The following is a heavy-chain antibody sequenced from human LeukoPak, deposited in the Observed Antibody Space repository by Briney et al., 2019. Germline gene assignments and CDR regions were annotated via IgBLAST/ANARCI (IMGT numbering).Heavy chain of an antibody. J-gene: IGHJ6*03. V-gene: IGHV3-33*01. CDR2: IWYDGSNK. D-gene: IGHD2-15*01. Sequence: PGGSLRLPCAASGFTFTSYGMHWVRQAPGKGLEWVAVIWYDGSNKYYADSVKGRFTISRDNSKNTLYLQMNSLRAEDTAAYYCARDTGSGTGPYYYYMDVWGKGTTVTVSS. CDR1: GFTFTSYG. CDR3: ARDTGSGTGPYYYYMDV.